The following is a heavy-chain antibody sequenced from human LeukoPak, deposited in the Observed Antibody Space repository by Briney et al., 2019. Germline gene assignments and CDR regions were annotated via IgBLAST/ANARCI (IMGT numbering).Heavy chain of an antibody. CDR3: AKDGIPWYSSGWNY. V-gene: IGHV3-23*01. CDR2: ISGSGGST. D-gene: IGHD6-19*01. J-gene: IGHJ4*02. Sequence: GGSLRLSCAASGFTFSSYDMSWVRQAPGKGLEWVSAISGSGGSTYYADSVKGRFTISRDNSKNTLYLQMNSLRAEDTAVYYCAKDGIPWYSSGWNYWGQGTLVTVSS. CDR1: GFTFSSYD.